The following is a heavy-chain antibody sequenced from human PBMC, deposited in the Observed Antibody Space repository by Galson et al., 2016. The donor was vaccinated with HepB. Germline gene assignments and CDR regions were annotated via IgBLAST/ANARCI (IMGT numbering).Heavy chain of an antibody. J-gene: IGHJ4*02. CDR2: IRRSSDIHPP. CDR3: TTHPSFSDPPFDY. V-gene: IGHV3-73*01. CDR1: GFTLSGSA. Sequence: LRLSCAASGFTLSGSAVHWVRPASGTGLEWVGRIRRSSDIHPPVYAASVPVRVTISRDESQNTAFLQMNSLSTEDTAVYYCTTHPSFSDPPFDYWGQGTLVTVSS.